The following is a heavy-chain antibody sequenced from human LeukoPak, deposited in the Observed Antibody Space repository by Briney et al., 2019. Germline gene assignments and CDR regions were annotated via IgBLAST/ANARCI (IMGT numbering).Heavy chain of an antibody. Sequence: GESLKISCKGSGYIFTSYWIGWVRQMPGKGLEWMGIIYPGDSDTRYSPSFQGQVTISADKSISTAYLQWSSLKASDTAMYYCARSSRDSSSWYYYGMDVWGQGTTVTVSS. J-gene: IGHJ6*02. CDR3: ARSSRDSSSWYYYGMDV. D-gene: IGHD6-13*01. CDR1: GYIFTSYW. CDR2: IYPGDSDT. V-gene: IGHV5-51*01.